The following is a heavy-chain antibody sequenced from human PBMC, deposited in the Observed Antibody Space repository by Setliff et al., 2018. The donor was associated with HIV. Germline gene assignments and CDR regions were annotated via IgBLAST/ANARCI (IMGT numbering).Heavy chain of an antibody. CDR3: ARPEYQLLYNYYGMDV. CDR1: GYFFSTYA. V-gene: IGHV1-3*01. D-gene: IGHD2-2*01. CDR2: INAGNGNT. Sequence: GASVKVSCKAFGYFFSTYAIHWVRQAPGQRLEWMGWINAGNGNTKYSQKFQGRVTITRDTSTSTAYMELSSLRSEDTAVYYCARPEYQLLYNYYGMDVWGQGTTVTVSS. J-gene: IGHJ6*02.